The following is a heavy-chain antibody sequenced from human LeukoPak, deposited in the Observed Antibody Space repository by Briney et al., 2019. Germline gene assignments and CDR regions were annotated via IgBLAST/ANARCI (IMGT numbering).Heavy chain of an antibody. CDR3: ARAYGSGSYSLSPDY. D-gene: IGHD3-10*01. Sequence: GGSLRLSCAASGFTFSSYWVSWVRQAPGKGLEWVANIKQDGSEKYYVDSVKGRFTISRDNAKNSLYLQMNSLRAEDTAVYYCARAYGSGSYSLSPDYWGQGTLVTVSS. CDR1: GFTFSSYW. V-gene: IGHV3-7*04. J-gene: IGHJ4*02. CDR2: IKQDGSEK.